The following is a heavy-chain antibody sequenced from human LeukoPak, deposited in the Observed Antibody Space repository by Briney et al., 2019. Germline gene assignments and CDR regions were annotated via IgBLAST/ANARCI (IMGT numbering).Heavy chain of an antibody. CDR1: GFTFSSYW. V-gene: IGHV3-74*01. CDR3: ARALYYYDSSGWFAP. CDR2: INSDGSST. D-gene: IGHD3-22*01. Sequence: GGSLRLSCAASGFTFSSYWMHWVRHAPGKGLVWVSRINSDGSSTSYADSVKGRSTISRDNAKNTLYLQMNSLRAEDTAVYYCARALYYYDSSGWFAPWGQGTLVTVSS. J-gene: IGHJ5*02.